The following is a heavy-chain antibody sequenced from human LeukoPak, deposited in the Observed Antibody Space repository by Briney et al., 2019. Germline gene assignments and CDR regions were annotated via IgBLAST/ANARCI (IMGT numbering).Heavy chain of an antibody. CDR1: GYSFTSYW. V-gene: IGHV5-51*01. CDR2: IYPGDSDT. J-gene: IGHJ6*02. Sequence: GESLKISCKGSGYSFTSYWTGWVRQMPGKGLEWMGIIYPGDSDTRYSPSFQGQVTISADKSISTAYLQGSSLKASDTAMYYCASWVGSGGSCYSGCYGMDVWGQGTTVTVSS. D-gene: IGHD2-15*01. CDR3: ASWVGSGGSCYSGCYGMDV.